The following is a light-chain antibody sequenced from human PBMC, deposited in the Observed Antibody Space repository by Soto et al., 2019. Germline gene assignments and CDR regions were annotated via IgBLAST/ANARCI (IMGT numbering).Light chain of an antibody. CDR3: QSYDNNLNGGV. CDR2: GNN. J-gene: IGLJ3*02. V-gene: IGLV1-40*01. Sequence: QPVLTQPPSVSGAPGQRVTISSTGSSSNIGAGYGVNWYQQAPGAVPKLIIYGNNNRPSGVPDRISGSKSGTSVTLAITGLQADDEADYYCQSYDNNLNGGVFGGGTKLTVL. CDR1: SSNIGAGYG.